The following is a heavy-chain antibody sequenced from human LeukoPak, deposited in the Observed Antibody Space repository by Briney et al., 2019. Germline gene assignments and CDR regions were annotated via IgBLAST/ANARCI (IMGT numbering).Heavy chain of an antibody. CDR2: IYFSGST. V-gene: IGHV4-59*01. J-gene: IGHJ4*02. Sequence: SETLSLTCTVSGGSISSYYWSWIRQPPGKGLEWIGWIYFSGSTNYNPSLKSRVTISVDTSKNQFSLKLSSVTAADTAVYYCARAVAHYFDFCGQGTLVTVSS. D-gene: IGHD4-23*01. CDR1: GGSISSYY. CDR3: ARAVAHYFDF.